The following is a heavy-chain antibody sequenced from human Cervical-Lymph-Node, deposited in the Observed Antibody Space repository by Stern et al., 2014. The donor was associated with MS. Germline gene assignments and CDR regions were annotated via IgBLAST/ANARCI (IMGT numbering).Heavy chain of an antibody. D-gene: IGHD4-23*01. CDR3: VRNGGNYAFDY. CDR1: GGSISSGYW. J-gene: IGHJ4*02. V-gene: IGHV4-4*02. Sequence: DQLVESGPGLVKPSGTLSLTCAVSGGSISSGYWWSWVRQPPGKGLEWIGEIYHSGSTNYNPSLKSRVTISVDTSKNHFSLKMNSVNAADTAVYYCVRNGGNYAFDYWGQGTLVAVSS. CDR2: IYHSGST.